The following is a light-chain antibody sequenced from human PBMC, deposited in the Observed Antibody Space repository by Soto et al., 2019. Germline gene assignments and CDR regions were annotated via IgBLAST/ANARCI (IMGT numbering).Light chain of an antibody. CDR3: QQRSNWPWT. V-gene: IGKV3-11*01. Sequence: LLTQFLAPLSLSRGGRATLSCRASQSVSSYLAWYQQKPGQAPRLLIYDASNRATGIPARSSGSGSGTDFTLTISSLEPEDFAVYYCQQRSNWPWTFGQGTKVDIK. CDR1: QSVSSY. CDR2: DAS. J-gene: IGKJ1*01.